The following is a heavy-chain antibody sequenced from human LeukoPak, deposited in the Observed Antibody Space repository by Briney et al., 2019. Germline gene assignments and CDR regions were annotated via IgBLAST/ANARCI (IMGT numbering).Heavy chain of an antibody. CDR1: GGSISSGGYY. J-gene: IGHJ2*01. D-gene: IGHD5-24*01. CDR2: IYYSGST. CDR3: ARGGGSPYYWYFGR. Sequence: PSETLSLTCTVSGGSISSGGYYWSWLRQHPGKGLEWIGYIYYSGSTYYNPSLKSRVTISVDTSKNQFSLKLSSVTAADTAVYYCARGGGSPYYWYFGRWGRGTLVTVSS. V-gene: IGHV4-31*03.